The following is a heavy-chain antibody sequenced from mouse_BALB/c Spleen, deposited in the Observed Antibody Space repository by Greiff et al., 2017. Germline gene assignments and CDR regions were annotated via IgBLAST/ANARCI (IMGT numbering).Heavy chain of an antibody. CDR1: GFNIKDTY. CDR2: IDPANGNT. CDR3: ARSYYYGSSPYAMDY. V-gene: IGHV14-3*02. Sequence: VQLKQSGAELVKPGASVKLSCTASGFNIKDTYMHWVKQRPEQGLEWIGRIDPANGNTKYDPKFQGKATITADTSSNTAYLQLSSLTSEDTAAYYCARSYYYGSSPYAMDYWGQGTSVTVSS. J-gene: IGHJ4*01. D-gene: IGHD1-1*01.